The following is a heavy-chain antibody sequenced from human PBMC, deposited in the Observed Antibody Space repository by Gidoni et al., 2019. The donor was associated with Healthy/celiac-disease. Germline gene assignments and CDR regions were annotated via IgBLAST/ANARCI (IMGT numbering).Heavy chain of an antibody. CDR1: CFTFSSYD. CDR2: IGTAGDT. D-gene: IGHD6-13*01. Sequence: EVQLVESGGGLVQPGGSLRLSCAASCFTFSSYDIHWVRQATGKGLEWVSAIGTAGDTYYPGSVKGRFTISRENAKNSLYLQMNSLRAGDTAVYYCARGKAAAEGYFDYWGQGTLVTVSS. CDR3: ARGKAAAEGYFDY. V-gene: IGHV3-13*01. J-gene: IGHJ4*02.